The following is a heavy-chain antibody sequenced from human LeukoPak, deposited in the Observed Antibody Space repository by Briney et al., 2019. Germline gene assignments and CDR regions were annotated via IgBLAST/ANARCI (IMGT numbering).Heavy chain of an antibody. D-gene: IGHD3-16*01. J-gene: IGHJ3*02. CDR3: AKALGDYVWEGAFDI. CDR2: IRYDGFNK. V-gene: IGHV3-30*02. CDR1: GFTFSNYG. Sequence: GGSLRLSCAASGFTFSNYGMHWVRQAPGKGLEWVASIRYDGFNKYYADSLKGRFTISRDNSKNTLYLQMNSLRAEDTAVYYCAKALGDYVWEGAFDIWGQGTMVTVSS.